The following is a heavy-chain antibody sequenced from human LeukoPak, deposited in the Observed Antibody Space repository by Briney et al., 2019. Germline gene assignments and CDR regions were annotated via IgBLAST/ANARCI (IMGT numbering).Heavy chain of an antibody. CDR3: AKDEGRLSVAAPKDAFDI. J-gene: IGHJ3*02. CDR2: ISGSGGRT. V-gene: IGHV3-23*01. Sequence: GGSLRLSCAASGFIFSTYGMSWVRQAPGKGLEWVSAISGSGGRTYYADSVRGRFTISRDNSKNTLYLQMNSLRAGDTAIYYCAKDEGRLSVAAPKDAFDIWGQGTMVTVSS. CDR1: GFIFSTYG. D-gene: IGHD6-6*01.